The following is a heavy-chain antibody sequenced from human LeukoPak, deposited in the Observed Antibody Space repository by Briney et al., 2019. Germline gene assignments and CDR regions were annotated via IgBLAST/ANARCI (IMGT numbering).Heavy chain of an antibody. V-gene: IGHV1-2*06. CDR1: GYTFTGYY. CDR3: ARVKSWGSNYFDY. D-gene: IGHD7-27*01. CDR2: INPNSGGT. J-gene: IGHJ4*02. Sequence: GASVKVSCKASGYTFTGYYMHWVRQAPGQGLEWMGRINPNSGGTNYAQKSQGRITMTRDTSISTAYMELSRLRSDDTAVYYCARVKSWGSNYFDYWGQGTLVTVSS.